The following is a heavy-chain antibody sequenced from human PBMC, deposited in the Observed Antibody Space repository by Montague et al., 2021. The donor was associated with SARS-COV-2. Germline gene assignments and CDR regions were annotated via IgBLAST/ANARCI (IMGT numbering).Heavy chain of an antibody. D-gene: IGHD6-19*01. CDR1: GDSVFSPAAA. CDR2: TYYRSEWHT. Sequence: CAISGDSVFSPAAAWNWIRQSPSRGLEWLGRTYYRSEWHTDYAVSLEGRLASDADTSKNQFSLQLHSVTPEDSAVYYCASGWTLFDWGQGTLVTVSS. V-gene: IGHV6-1*01. J-gene: IGHJ1*01. CDR3: ASGWTLFD.